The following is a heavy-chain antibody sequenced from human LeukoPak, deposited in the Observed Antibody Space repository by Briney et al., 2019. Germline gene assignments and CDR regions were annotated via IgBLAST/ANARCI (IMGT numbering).Heavy chain of an antibody. D-gene: IGHD3-22*01. Sequence: GASVKVSRKASGYTFSSCAINWVRQAPGQGLEYMGWIDTKTGNPTYAQGFTGRFVFSLDTSVSTAYLQISSLKAEDTAVYYCAIHPSDSSGYFSYWGQGALVTVSS. J-gene: IGHJ4*02. CDR1: GYTFSSCA. CDR2: IDTKTGNP. V-gene: IGHV7-4-1*02. CDR3: AIHPSDSSGYFSY.